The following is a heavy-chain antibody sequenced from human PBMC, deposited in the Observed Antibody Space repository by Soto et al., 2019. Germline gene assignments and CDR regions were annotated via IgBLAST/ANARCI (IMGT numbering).Heavy chain of an antibody. CDR3: AKGNGWYYY. CDR2: VYYGGRS. CDR1: SAPVSSTTYT. V-gene: IGHV4-39*01. D-gene: IGHD6-19*01. J-gene: IGHJ4*01. Sequence: PSETLSLTCTVSSAPVSSTTYTWGWIRQPPGKGLEWVASVYYGGRSYYNPTLNSRVTISVDTSKNQFSLKMTSVTAADTAVYYCAKGNGWYYYWGQGTLVTVSS.